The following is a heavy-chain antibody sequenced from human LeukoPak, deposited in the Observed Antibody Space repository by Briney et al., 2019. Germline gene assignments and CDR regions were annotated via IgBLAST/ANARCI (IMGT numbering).Heavy chain of an antibody. Sequence: PGGSLRLSCAASGFTFSNYVMHWVRQAPGKGLEWVALISYDGSNKYYTDSVKGRFTISRDNSKNTLYLQMNSLRAEDTAVYYCAKVFKGTTMVRGVIVSYFDYWGQGTLVTVSS. D-gene: IGHD3-10*01. CDR1: GFTFSNYV. CDR2: ISYDGSNK. V-gene: IGHV3-30*18. J-gene: IGHJ4*02. CDR3: AKVFKGTTMVRGVIVSYFDY.